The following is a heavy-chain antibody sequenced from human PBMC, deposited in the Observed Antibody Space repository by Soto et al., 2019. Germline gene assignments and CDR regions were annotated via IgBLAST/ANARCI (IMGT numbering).Heavy chain of an antibody. CDR2: IIPIFGTS. J-gene: IGHJ4*02. CDR3: ARDRGDCRGGTCYSDILDY. V-gene: IGHV1-69*01. Sequence: QVQLVQSGAEVKQPGSSVKVSCKASGDTFSSYAYTWVRQAPGQGLEWMGGIIPIFGTSNYAQKFQGRVTITADESTNTAYMELNSLSSEDTAVYYCARDRGDCRGGTCYSDILDYWGQGTLVTVSS. D-gene: IGHD2-15*01. CDR1: GDTFSSYA.